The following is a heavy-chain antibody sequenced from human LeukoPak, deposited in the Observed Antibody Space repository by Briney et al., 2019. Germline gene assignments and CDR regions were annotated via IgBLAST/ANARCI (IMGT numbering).Heavy chain of an antibody. CDR2: IYYSGST. V-gene: IGHV4-59*08. CDR3: ASHPRYYYGMDV. J-gene: IGHJ6*02. Sequence: WIGYIYYSGSTNYHPSLKSRVTISVDTSKNQFSLKLSYVTAADTAVYYCASHPRYYYGMDVWGQGTTVTVSS.